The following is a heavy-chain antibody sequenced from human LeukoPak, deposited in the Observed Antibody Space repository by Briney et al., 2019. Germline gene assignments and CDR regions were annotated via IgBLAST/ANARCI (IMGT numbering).Heavy chain of an antibody. Sequence: SETLSLTCTVSGGSISSSSYYWGWIRQPPGKGLEWIGTIYYSGSTYYNPSLRSRVTISVDTSKNQFSLKLSSVTAADTAVYYCARSTYHDFWSGYYTGFLVDYWGRGTLVTVSS. CDR1: GGSISSSSYY. CDR2: IYYSGST. V-gene: IGHV4-39*01. J-gene: IGHJ4*02. CDR3: ARSTYHDFWSGYYTGFLVDY. D-gene: IGHD3-3*01.